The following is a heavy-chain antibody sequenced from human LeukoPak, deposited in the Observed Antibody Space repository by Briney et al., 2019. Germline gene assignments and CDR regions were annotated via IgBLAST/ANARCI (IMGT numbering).Heavy chain of an antibody. CDR3: AREPGEQLGFDY. CDR1: GFTFSSYA. D-gene: IGHD6-6*01. V-gene: IGHV3-23*01. Sequence: GGSLRLSCAASGFTFSSYAMSWVRQAPGKGLEWVSALSDSGGSTYYADSVKGRFTISRDNSKNTLYLQMNSLRAEDTAVYYCAREPGEQLGFDYWGQGTLVTVSS. J-gene: IGHJ4*02. CDR2: LSDSGGST.